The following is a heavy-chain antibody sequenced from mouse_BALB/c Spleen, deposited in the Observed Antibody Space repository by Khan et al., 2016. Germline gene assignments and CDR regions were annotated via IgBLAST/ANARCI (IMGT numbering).Heavy chain of an antibody. V-gene: IGHV14-3*02. CDR1: GLNIKDTY. J-gene: IGHJ2*01. CDR3: ATMSRN. CDR2: NDPPNGNT. Sequence: VQLQQSGAELVKPGATVTLSCTASGLNIKDTYMHWLNQWPEQGLEWIGRNDPPNGNTKYDPKLQGKATMTADTSSNTSYLQLISLTSEDTGVYYCATMSRNWGQGTTLTVSS.